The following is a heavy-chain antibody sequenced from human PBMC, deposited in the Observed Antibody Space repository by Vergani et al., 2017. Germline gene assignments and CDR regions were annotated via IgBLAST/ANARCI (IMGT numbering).Heavy chain of an antibody. Sequence: QVQLVQSGAEVKKPGASVKVSCKASGYTFTGYYMHWVRQAPGQGLEWMGWINPNSGGTNYAQKFQGWVTMTRDTSISTAYMELSRLRSDDTAVYYCARECGYCSSTSCYHFDYWGQGTLVTVSS. D-gene: IGHD2-2*01. CDR2: INPNSGGT. CDR3: ARECGYCSSTSCYHFDY. V-gene: IGHV1-2*04. J-gene: IGHJ4*02. CDR1: GYTFTGYY.